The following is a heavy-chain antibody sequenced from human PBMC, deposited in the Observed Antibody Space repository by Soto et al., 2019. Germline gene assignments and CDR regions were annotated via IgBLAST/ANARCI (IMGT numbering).Heavy chain of an antibody. J-gene: IGHJ1*01. D-gene: IGHD3-22*01. CDR2: IYYSGST. Sequence: SETLSLTCTVSGGSISSSSYYWGWIRQPPGKGLEWIGSIYYSGSTYYNPSLKSRVTISVDTSKNQFSLKLSSVTAADTAVYYCAGTYYYDSSGYYYFQHWGQGTLVTVSS. V-gene: IGHV4-39*01. CDR1: GGSISSSSYY. CDR3: AGTYYYDSSGYYYFQH.